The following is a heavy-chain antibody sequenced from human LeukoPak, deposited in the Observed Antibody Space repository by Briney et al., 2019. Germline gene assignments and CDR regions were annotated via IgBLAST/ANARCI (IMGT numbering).Heavy chain of an antibody. V-gene: IGHV3-23*01. CDR3: AKAAYGLESYYDPFDY. J-gene: IGHJ4*02. CDR2: ISGSGGST. CDR1: GFTFSSYG. D-gene: IGHD3-10*01. Sequence: GGSLTLSCAASGFTFSSYGMSWVRQAPGKGLEWVSAISGSGGSTYYADSVKGRFTISRDNSKNTLYLQMNSLRAEDTAVYYCAKAAYGLESYYDPFDYWGQGTLVTVSS.